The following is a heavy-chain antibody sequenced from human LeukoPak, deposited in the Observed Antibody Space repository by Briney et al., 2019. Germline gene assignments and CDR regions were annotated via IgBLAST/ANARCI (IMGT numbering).Heavy chain of an antibody. D-gene: IGHD6-13*01. CDR1: GFTFSDYY. CDR2: ISSSGSTI. Sequence: GGSLRLSCAASGFTFSDYYMNWIRQAPGKRLEWVSYISSSGSTIYYADSVKGRFTISRDNAKNSLYLQMNSLRAEDTAVYYCARDGSSWSFDYWGQGTLVTVSS. J-gene: IGHJ4*02. CDR3: ARDGSSWSFDY. V-gene: IGHV3-11*01.